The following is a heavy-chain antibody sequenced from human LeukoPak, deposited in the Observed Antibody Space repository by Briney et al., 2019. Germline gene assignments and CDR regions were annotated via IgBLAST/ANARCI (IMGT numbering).Heavy chain of an antibody. J-gene: IGHJ6*02. Sequence: WETLSLTCTVSGGSISTYYWSWIRQPPGKGLEWIGYMYSGGSTNYNPSLKSRVTISVDTSKNQFSLKLTSVTAADTAVYYCARGPGFFMDVWGQGTTVTVSS. CDR3: ARGPGFFMDV. V-gene: IGHV4-59*01. D-gene: IGHD3-3*01. CDR2: MYSGGST. CDR1: GGSISTYY.